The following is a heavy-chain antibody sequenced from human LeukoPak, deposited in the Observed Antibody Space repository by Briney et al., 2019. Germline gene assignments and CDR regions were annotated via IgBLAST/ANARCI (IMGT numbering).Heavy chain of an antibody. J-gene: IGHJ4*02. CDR1: GFIFRSYW. D-gene: IGHD5-12*01. CDR3: ARDGVATINY. V-gene: IGHV3-7*01. CDR2: IKQDGSEK. Sequence: GGSLRLSCAASGFIFRSYWMSWVRQAPGKGLEWVANIKQDGSEKYYVDSVKGRFTISRGNAKNSLYLQMNSLRAEDTAVYYCARDGVATINYWGQGTLVTVSS.